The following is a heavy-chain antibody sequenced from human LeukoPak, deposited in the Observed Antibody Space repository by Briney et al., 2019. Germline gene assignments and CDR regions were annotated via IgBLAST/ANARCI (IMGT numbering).Heavy chain of an antibody. V-gene: IGHV4-39*01. Sequence: SETLSLTCTVSGGSISTHNYYWHWIRQPPGKGLEWIGSIYYTGSSYYSPSLKSRVTTSADTSNNQFSLRVTSVTAADTALYFCAAHYGAGTNGGFAYWGQGILVTVSA. CDR3: AAHYGAGTNGGFAY. J-gene: IGHJ4*02. CDR2: IYYTGSS. CDR1: GGSISTHNYY. D-gene: IGHD4/OR15-4a*01.